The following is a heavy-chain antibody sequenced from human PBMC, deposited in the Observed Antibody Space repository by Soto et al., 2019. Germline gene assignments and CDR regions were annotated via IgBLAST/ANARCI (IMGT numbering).Heavy chain of an antibody. Sequence: SETLSLTCTVSGGSISSYYWSWIRQPPGKGLEWIGYIYYSGSINYNPSLKSRVTISVDTSKNQFFLKLSSVTAADTAVYYCARGGPDDYYDSSGYQNWFDPWGQGTLVTVSS. V-gene: IGHV4-59*01. CDR2: IYYSGSI. CDR1: GGSISSYY. D-gene: IGHD3-22*01. CDR3: ARGGPDDYYDSSGYQNWFDP. J-gene: IGHJ5*02.